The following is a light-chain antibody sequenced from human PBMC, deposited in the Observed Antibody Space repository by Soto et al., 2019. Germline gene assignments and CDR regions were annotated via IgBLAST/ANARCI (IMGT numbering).Light chain of an antibody. Sequence: TQSPATLSVSLGEEVSLSCRASQSVGPNLAWYQQRPGQAPRLLIHWGSTRANGVPARFRGSGRGTDFTLPISNLQSDDLAVYYCQQYENWPPYSFGQGTRLEIK. CDR1: QSVGPN. J-gene: IGKJ2*03. CDR2: WGS. CDR3: QQYENWPPYS. V-gene: IGKV3-15*01.